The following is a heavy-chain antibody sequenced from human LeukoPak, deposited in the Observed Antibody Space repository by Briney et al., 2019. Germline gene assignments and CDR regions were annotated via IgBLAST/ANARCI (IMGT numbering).Heavy chain of an antibody. J-gene: IGHJ4*02. V-gene: IGHV3-21*01. D-gene: IGHD3-22*01. CDR1: GFTSSSYS. CDR2: ISSSSSYI. Sequence: PGGSLRLSCAASGFTSSSYSMNWVRQAPGKGLEWVSSISSSSSYIYYADSVKGRFTISRDNAKNSLYLQMNSLRAEDTAVYYCAREEPYYYDSSGYRPQYFDYWGQGTLVTVSS. CDR3: AREEPYYYDSSGYRPQYFDY.